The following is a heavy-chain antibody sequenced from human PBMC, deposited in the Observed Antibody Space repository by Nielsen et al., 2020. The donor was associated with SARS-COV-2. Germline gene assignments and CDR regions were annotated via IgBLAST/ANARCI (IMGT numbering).Heavy chain of an antibody. D-gene: IGHD3-3*01. J-gene: IGHJ3*02. Sequence: SETLSLTCAVSGGSISSSNWWSWVRQPPGKGLEWIGEIYHSGSTNYNPSLKSRVTISVDKSKNQFSLKLSSVTAADTAVYYCARVSRTILSGNDAFDIWGQGTMVTVSS. CDR1: GGSISSSNW. CDR2: IYHSGST. V-gene: IGHV4-4*02. CDR3: ARVSRTILSGNDAFDI.